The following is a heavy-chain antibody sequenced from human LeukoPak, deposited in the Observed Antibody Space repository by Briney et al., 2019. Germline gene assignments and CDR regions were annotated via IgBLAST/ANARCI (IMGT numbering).Heavy chain of an antibody. V-gene: IGHV4-34*01. CDR2: INHSGST. J-gene: IGHJ6*03. Sequence: PSETLSLTCAVYGGSFSGYYWSWIRQPPGKGLEWIGEINHSGSTNYNPSLKSRVTISVDTSKNQFSLKLSSVTAADTAVYYCARALCDGSGSNYYYYYMDVWGKGNTVTVSS. CDR1: GGSFSGYY. CDR3: ARALCDGSGSNYYYYYMDV. D-gene: IGHD3-10*01.